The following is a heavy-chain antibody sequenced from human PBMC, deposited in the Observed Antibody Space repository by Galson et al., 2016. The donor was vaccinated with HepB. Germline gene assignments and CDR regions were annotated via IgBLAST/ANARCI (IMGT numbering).Heavy chain of an antibody. D-gene: IGHD5-12*01. CDR3: ARDQKYSGTDFYYAMDV. CDR2: ISYDGTRQ. V-gene: IGHV3-30*04. CDR1: GFIFNSYT. J-gene: IGHJ6*04. Sequence: SLRLSCAASGFIFNSYTMNWVRQAPGKGLEWVAVISYDGTRQYYTDSVKGRFTVSRDDSTTSLYLQMTTLRPEDTAVYYCARDQKYSGTDFYYAMDVWGKGATVTVSS.